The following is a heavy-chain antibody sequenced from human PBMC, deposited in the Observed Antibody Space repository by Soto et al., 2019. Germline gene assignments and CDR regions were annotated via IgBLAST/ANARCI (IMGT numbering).Heavy chain of an antibody. CDR1: GGSFSGYY. V-gene: IGHV4-34*01. J-gene: IGHJ5*02. Sequence: QVQLQQWGAGLLKPSETLSLTCAVYGGSFSGYYWSWIRQPPGKGLEWIGEINHSGSTNYNPSLKSRVNISVDTSTNQFSLRLSSVTAADTAVYYCARGRCSSTSCLNLHNWFDPWGQGTLVTVSS. CDR3: ARGRCSSTSCLNLHNWFDP. CDR2: INHSGST. D-gene: IGHD2-2*01.